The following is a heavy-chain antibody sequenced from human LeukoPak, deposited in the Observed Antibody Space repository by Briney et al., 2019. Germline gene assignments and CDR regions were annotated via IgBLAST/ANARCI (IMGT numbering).Heavy chain of an antibody. CDR2: LYYSGST. CDR1: GGSISSYY. J-gene: IGHJ4*02. D-gene: IGHD6-19*01. V-gene: IGHV4-59*01. CDR3: ARKEWLVGGFDY. Sequence: SETLSLTCTVSGGSISSYYWSWIRQPPGKGLAWIGDLYYSGSTNYNPSLKSRVTISVDTSKNQFSLKLSSVTAADTAVYYCARKEWLVGGFDYWGQGTLVTVSS.